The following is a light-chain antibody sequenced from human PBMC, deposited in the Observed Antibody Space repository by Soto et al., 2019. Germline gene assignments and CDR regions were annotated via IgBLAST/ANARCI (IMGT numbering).Light chain of an antibody. CDR3: QEYSKWPSRT. V-gene: IGKV3-15*01. CDR2: GAT. J-gene: IGKJ1*01. CDR1: QSVRIK. Sequence: EIVMTQSPTTLSVSPGSRSNLSCRASQSVRIKVAWYQQKPGQAPRLLVYGATTRASGIPDRFSGSGSGTEFTLTISSLQSEDFAVYYCQEYSKWPSRTFGPGTKVDI.